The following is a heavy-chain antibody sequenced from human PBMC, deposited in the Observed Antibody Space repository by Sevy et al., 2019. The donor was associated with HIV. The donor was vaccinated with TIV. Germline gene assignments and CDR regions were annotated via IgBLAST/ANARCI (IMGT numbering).Heavy chain of an antibody. D-gene: IGHD3-22*01. CDR1: GYRFTSHW. CDR2: IYPDDSDT. J-gene: IGHJ4*02. V-gene: IGHV5-51*01. Sequence: GESLKISCKGSGYRFTSHWIGWVRHMPGKGLEWMGVIYPDDSDTRYSPSFQAQVTFSADKSISTAYLQWSSLKASDTGVYYCATSRSGYFDSSGYYIYWGQGTLVTVSS. CDR3: ATSRSGYFDSSGYYIY.